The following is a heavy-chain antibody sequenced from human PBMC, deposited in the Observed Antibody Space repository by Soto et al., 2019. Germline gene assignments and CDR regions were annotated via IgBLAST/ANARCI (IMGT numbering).Heavy chain of an antibody. Sequence: ASVKVSCKASGYTFTGYYMHWVRQAPGQGLEWMGWINPNSGGTNYAQKFQGRVTMTRDTSISTAYMELSRLRSDDTAVYYCARVIRVASGMIANWFDPWGQGTLVTVSS. CDR2: INPNSGGT. V-gene: IGHV1-2*02. CDR1: GYTFTGYY. D-gene: IGHD3-10*01. CDR3: ARVIRVASGMIANWFDP. J-gene: IGHJ5*02.